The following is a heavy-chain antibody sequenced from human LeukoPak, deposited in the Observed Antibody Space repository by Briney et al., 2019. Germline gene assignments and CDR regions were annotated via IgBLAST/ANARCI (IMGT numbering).Heavy chain of an antibody. CDR3: AGGYSYGISDY. D-gene: IGHD5-18*01. CDR1: GGSISSYY. J-gene: IGHJ4*02. V-gene: IGHV4-59*12. CDR2: IYYTGNT. Sequence: PSETLSLTCTVSGGSISSYYWSWIRQPPGKGLEWIGYIYYTGNTVYNPSLKGRVTISVDTSKNQFSLKLSSVTAADTAVYYCAGGYSYGISDYWGQGTLVTVSS.